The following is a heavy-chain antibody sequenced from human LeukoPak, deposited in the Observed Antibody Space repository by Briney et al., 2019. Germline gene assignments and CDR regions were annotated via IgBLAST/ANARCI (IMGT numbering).Heavy chain of an antibody. J-gene: IGHJ4*02. CDR3: ARGPSGYHNT. Sequence: PGGSLRLSCVASGFTCSDYSMNWVRHAPGKGLEWFSYISSSGFTRNYADSVKGRFTISRDNAKTSLDLQMNRLRAEDTAVYYCARGPSGYHNTGGQGPLVTVS. D-gene: IGHD5-12*01. V-gene: IGHV3-48*04. CDR2: ISSSGFTR. CDR1: GFTCSDYS.